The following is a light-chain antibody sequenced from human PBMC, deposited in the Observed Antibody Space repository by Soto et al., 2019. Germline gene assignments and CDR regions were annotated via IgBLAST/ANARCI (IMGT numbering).Light chain of an antibody. V-gene: IGKV1-39*01. J-gene: IGKJ1*01. Sequence: DIPMTQSPSSLSASVGDRVTITCRASENIARYLNWYQQRPGKAPELLISAASSLQSGVTSRFSGGGSGTDFTLTISSLQPEDFATYYCQQSYSNPRTFGQGTKVEIK. CDR1: ENIARY. CDR3: QQSYSNPRT. CDR2: AAS.